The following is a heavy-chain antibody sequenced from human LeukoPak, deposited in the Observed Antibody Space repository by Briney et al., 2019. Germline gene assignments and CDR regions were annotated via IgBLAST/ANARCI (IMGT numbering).Heavy chain of an antibody. Sequence: GGSLRLSCAASGFTFSSYEMNWVRQAPGKGLEWVSYISSSGSTIYYADSVKGRFTISRDNAKNSLYLQMSSLRAEDTAVYYCARGRITMVRGAKPNNWFDPWGQGTLVTVSS. D-gene: IGHD3-10*01. CDR2: ISSSGSTI. J-gene: IGHJ5*02. CDR3: ARGRITMVRGAKPNNWFDP. V-gene: IGHV3-48*03. CDR1: GFTFSSYE.